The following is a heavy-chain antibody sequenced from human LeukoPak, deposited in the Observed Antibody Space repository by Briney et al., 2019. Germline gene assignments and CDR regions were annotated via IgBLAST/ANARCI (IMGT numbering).Heavy chain of an antibody. J-gene: IGHJ5*02. D-gene: IGHD2-21*02. V-gene: IGHV3-23*01. CDR3: AKTVPRYCGGDCYPSVNWFDP. Sequence: SGGSLRLSCAASGFTFSSYAMSWVRQAPGKGLEWVSAISGSGGSTYYADSVKGRFTISRDNSKNTLHLQMNSLRAEDTAVYYCAKTVPRYCGGDCYPSVNWFDPWGQGTLVTVSS. CDR1: GFTFSSYA. CDR2: ISGSGGST.